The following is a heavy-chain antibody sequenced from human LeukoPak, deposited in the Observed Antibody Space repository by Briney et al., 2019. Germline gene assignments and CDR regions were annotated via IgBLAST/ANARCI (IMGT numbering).Heavy chain of an antibody. CDR2: ISGSGGST. D-gene: IGHD6-13*01. Sequence: GGSLRLSCAASGFTFSDYAMSWVRQAPGKGLEWVSAISGSGGSTYYADSVKGRFTISRDNSKNTLYLQMNSLRAEDTAVYYCARVPYSSSWYSDYYYGMDVWGQGTTVTVSS. CDR1: GFTFSDYA. CDR3: ARVPYSSSWYSDYYYGMDV. J-gene: IGHJ6*02. V-gene: IGHV3-23*01.